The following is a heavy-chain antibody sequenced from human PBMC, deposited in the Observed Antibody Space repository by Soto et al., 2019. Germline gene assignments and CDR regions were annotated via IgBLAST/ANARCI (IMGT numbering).Heavy chain of an antibody. J-gene: IGHJ6*02. CDR3: ARNTISAAGADYYGLDV. D-gene: IGHD6-13*01. CDR1: GFTFSDYY. CDR2: MSSSGVTV. V-gene: IGHV3-11*01. Sequence: GGSLRLSCADSGFTFSDYYMSWIRQAPGQGLEWVSYMSSSGVTVFYADSVKGRFTISRDNAKNSLYLQMYSLRAEDSAVYYCARNTISAAGADYYGLDVWGQGTTVT.